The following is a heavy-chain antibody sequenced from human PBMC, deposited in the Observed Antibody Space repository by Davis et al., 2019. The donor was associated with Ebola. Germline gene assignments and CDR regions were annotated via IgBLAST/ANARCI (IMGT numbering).Heavy chain of an antibody. J-gene: IGHJ6*02. D-gene: IGHD6-19*01. CDR3: ASGSSGWYYYYYGMDV. CDR2: INSDGSST. CDR1: GFTFSSYW. Sequence: GESLKISCAASGFTFSSYWMHWVRQAPGKGLVWVSRINSDGSSTSYADSVKGRFTISRDNAKNTLYLQMNSLRAEDTAVHYCASGSSGWYYYYYGMDVWGQGTTVTVSS. V-gene: IGHV3-74*01.